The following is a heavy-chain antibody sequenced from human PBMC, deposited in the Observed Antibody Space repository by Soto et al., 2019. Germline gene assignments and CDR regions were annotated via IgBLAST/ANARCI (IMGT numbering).Heavy chain of an antibody. CDR3: GRLEGLATISYYFDY. V-gene: IGHV4-39*01. Sequence: SETLSLTCTVSGGSISSSTYSWGWIRQPPGKGLEWIGSIYYSGSTYYNPSLESRVTISVDTSKNQFSLKLMSLTAADTAVYYCGRLEGLATISYYFDYWGQGALVTVSS. CDR2: IYYSGST. D-gene: IGHD3-9*01. CDR1: GGSISSSTYS. J-gene: IGHJ4*02.